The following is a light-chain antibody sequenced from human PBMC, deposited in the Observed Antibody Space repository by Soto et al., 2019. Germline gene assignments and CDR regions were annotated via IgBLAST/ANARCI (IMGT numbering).Light chain of an antibody. Sequence: EIVLTQSPGTLSLSPGERATLSCRASQSVSSSYLAWYQQKPGQAPRLLIYGASSRTTGIPDRFSGSGSGTHSTLTIRPLEPEDFAVYYCQQYGRSPPWTFGQGTKVEIK. CDR1: QSVSSSY. V-gene: IGKV3-20*01. J-gene: IGKJ1*01. CDR2: GAS. CDR3: QQYGRSPPWT.